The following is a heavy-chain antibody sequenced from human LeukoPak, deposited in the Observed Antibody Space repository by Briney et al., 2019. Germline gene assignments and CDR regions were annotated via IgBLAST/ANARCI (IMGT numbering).Heavy chain of an antibody. J-gene: IGHJ6*03. CDR2: INPNSGGT. CDR3: AGDSGYDNYYYYMDV. D-gene: IGHD5-12*01. CDR1: GYTFTGYY. Sequence: ASVKVSCKASGYTFTGYYMHWVRQAPGQGLEWMGWINPNSGGTNYAQKFQGRVTMTRDTSISTAYMELSRLRSDDTAVYYCAGDSGYDNYYYYMDVWGKGTTVTISS. V-gene: IGHV1-2*02.